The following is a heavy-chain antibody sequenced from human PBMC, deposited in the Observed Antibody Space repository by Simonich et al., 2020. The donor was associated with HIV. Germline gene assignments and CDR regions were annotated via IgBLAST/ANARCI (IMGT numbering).Heavy chain of an antibody. CDR2: INHSEST. V-gene: IGHV4-34*01. CDR3: ARGFYQRLYYFDY. Sequence: QVQLQQWGAGLLKPSETLSLTCAVYGGSFSGYYWSWIRQPPGKGLEGIWEINHSESTNYNPSLKSRVTISVDTSKTQFSLKLSSVTAADTAVYYCARGFYQRLYYFDYWGQGTLVTVSS. J-gene: IGHJ4*02. D-gene: IGHD2-2*01. CDR1: GGSFSGYY.